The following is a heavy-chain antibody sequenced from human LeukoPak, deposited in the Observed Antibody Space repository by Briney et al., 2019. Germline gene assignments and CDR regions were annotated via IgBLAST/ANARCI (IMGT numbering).Heavy chain of an antibody. D-gene: IGHD6-13*01. CDR2: ISYDGSNK. CDR1: GFTFSSYG. V-gene: IGHV3-30*18. CDR3: AKGLGWYVGYFDY. Sequence: PGGSLRLSCAASGFTFSSYGMHWVRQAPGKGLECVAVISYDGSNKYYADSVKGRFTISRDNSKNTLYLQMNSLRAEDTAVYYCAKGLGWYVGYFDYWGQGTLVTVSS. J-gene: IGHJ4*02.